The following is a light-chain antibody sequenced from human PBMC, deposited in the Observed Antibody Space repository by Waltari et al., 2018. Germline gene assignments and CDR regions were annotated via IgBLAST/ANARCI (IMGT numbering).Light chain of an antibody. J-gene: IGLJ2*01. CDR2: EVT. CDR1: SSNVGHYNY. CDR3: SSYTISSAIFI. Sequence: QSALTQPTSVSGSLGQSITISCTGTSSNVGHYNYVSWYQHHPDNAPKLILYEVTKRPSGVSTRFSGSKSGNTASLTISGLQAEDEAFYYCSSYTISSAIFIFGGGTKVTV. V-gene: IGLV2-14*01.